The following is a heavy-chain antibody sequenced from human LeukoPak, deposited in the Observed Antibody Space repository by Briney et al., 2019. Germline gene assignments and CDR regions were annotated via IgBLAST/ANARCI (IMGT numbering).Heavy chain of an antibody. J-gene: IGHJ5*02. CDR3: ARGKGVGIAARLIWFDP. CDR2: IKQDGSEK. D-gene: IGHD6-6*01. Sequence: PGGSLRLSCAASGFTFSSYWMSWVRQAPGKGLEWVANIKQDGSEKYYVDSVKGRFTISRDNAKNSLYLQMNSLRAEDTAVYYCARGKGVGIAARLIWFDPWGQGTLVTVSS. CDR1: GFTFSSYW. V-gene: IGHV3-7*01.